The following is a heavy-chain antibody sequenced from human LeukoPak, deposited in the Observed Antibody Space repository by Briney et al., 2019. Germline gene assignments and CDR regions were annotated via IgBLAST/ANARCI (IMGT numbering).Heavy chain of an antibody. CDR2: INHSGST. J-gene: IGHJ6*02. V-gene: IGHV4-34*01. CDR3: ARPGQLGSLYYGMDV. D-gene: IGHD7-27*01. CDR1: GGSFNDYQ. Sequence: PSETLSLTCAVYGGSFNDYQWSWIRQSPGKGLEWIGEINHSGSTNYNPSLKSRVTMSVDTSKNQFSLKLRSVTAADTAVYYCARPGQLGSLYYGMDVWGQGTTVTVS.